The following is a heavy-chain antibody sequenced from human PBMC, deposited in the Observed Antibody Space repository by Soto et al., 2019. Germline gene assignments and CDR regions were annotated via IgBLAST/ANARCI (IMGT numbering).Heavy chain of an antibody. CDR3: ARMASAGKLNWFEP. Sequence: ASVKVSCKASGYTFINFDISWVRQASGQGLEWLGWMNPGSGKTGYASKFQGRVAMTRDASTGTSHLELSSLTSDDTAVYYCARMASAGKLNWFEPLGQGTLVNVSS. V-gene: IGHV1-8*02. CDR1: GYTFINFD. D-gene: IGHD6-13*01. J-gene: IGHJ5*02. CDR2: MNPGSGKT.